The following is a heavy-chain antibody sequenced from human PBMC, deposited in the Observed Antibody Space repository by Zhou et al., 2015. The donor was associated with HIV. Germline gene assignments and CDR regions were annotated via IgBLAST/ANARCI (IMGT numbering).Heavy chain of an antibody. J-gene: IGHJ4*02. CDR1: GGTFNTNE. CDR3: AGDGYSSGWYDDY. V-gene: IGHV1-69*06. Sequence: QVQLVQSGAEVKKPGSSVKVACKASGGTFNTNEISWVRQAPGQGLEWMGGIIPIFGTPNYAPKFRGRVTLTADTSTRTHYLELSNLRSEDTAVYFCAGDGYSSGWYDDYWGQGTLVTVSS. CDR2: IIPIFGTP. D-gene: IGHD6-19*01.